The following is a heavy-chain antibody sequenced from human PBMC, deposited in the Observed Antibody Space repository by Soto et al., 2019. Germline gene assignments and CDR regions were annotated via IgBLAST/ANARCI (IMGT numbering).Heavy chain of an antibody. CDR3: ARAVGSTSCFDY. J-gene: IGHJ4*02. V-gene: IGHV4-30-2*01. Sequence: PSETLSLTCAVSGGSISSGGYSWSWIQQPPGKGLEWIGYIYHSGSTYYNPSLKSRVTISVDRSKNQFSLKLSSVTAADTAVYYCARAVGSTSCFDYWGQGTLVTVCS. D-gene: IGHD2-2*01. CDR2: IYHSGST. CDR1: GGSISSGGYS.